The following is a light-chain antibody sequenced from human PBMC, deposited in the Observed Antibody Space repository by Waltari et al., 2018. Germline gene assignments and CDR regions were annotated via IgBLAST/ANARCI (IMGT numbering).Light chain of an antibody. V-gene: IGLV2-23*03. Sequence: SALTQPASVSGSRGQSITISCTGLSDDYDMPNFVSWYQKLPDKAPKLIIYDGTHPPSGVSPRFSASTSGSTASLTISGLQADDEADYFCCSYGSSYTLLFGGGTRLTVL. CDR2: DGT. CDR1: SDDYDMPNF. CDR3: CSYGSSYTLL. J-gene: IGLJ2*01.